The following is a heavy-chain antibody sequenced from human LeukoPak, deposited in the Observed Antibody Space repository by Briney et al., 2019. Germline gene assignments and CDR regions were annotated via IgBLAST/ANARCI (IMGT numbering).Heavy chain of an antibody. D-gene: IGHD2/OR15-2a*01. V-gene: IGHV4-39*01. J-gene: IGHJ6*02. Sequence: SETLSLTCTVSGGSISSSYYYWGWIRQPPGKGLEWIGSIYYSGSTYYNPSLKSRVTISVDTSKNQFSLKLRSVTAADTAVYYCARGRYFQYYYYGMDVWGQGTTVTVSS. CDR3: ARGRYFQYYYYGMDV. CDR1: GGSISSSYYY. CDR2: IYYSGST.